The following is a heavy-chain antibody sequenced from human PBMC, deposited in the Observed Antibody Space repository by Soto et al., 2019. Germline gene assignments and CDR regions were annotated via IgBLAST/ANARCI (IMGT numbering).Heavy chain of an antibody. Sequence: ASVKVSCKASGYTFTSYGISWVRQAPGQGLEWMGWISAYNGNTNYAQKLQGRVTMTTDTSTSTAYMELRSLRSDDTAVYYCARDGAEHDFWSGYPNSPYYYYGMDVWGQGTTVTVSS. D-gene: IGHD3-3*01. J-gene: IGHJ6*02. V-gene: IGHV1-18*04. CDR3: ARDGAEHDFWSGYPNSPYYYYGMDV. CDR2: ISAYNGNT. CDR1: GYTFTSYG.